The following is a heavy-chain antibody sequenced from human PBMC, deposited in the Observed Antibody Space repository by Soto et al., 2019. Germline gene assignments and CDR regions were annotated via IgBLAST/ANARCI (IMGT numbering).Heavy chain of an antibody. D-gene: IGHD4-17*01. CDR2: IYYSGST. CDR1: GCSISSYY. V-gene: IGHV4-59*01. Sequence: TSETLSLTCTVSGCSISSYYWSWIRQPPGKGLEWIGYIYYSGSTNYNPSLKSRVTISVDTSKNQFSLKLSSVTAADTAVYYCASFPAYGDAGAFDIWGQGTMVTVSS. CDR3: ASFPAYGDAGAFDI. J-gene: IGHJ3*02.